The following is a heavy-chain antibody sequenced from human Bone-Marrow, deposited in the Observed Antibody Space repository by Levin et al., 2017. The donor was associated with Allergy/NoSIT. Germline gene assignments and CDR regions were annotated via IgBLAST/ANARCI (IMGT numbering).Heavy chain of an antibody. D-gene: IGHD6-13*01. CDR2: IWYDGSNK. CDR3: ASEEHSSSWPYYYYYYGMDV. Sequence: QAGGSLRLSCAASGFTFSSYGMHWVRQAPGKGLEWVAVIWYDGSNKYYADSVKGRFTISRDNSKNTLYLQMNSLRAEDTAVYYCASEEHSSSWPYYYYYYGMDVWGQGTTVTVSS. V-gene: IGHV3-33*01. CDR1: GFTFSSYG. J-gene: IGHJ6*02.